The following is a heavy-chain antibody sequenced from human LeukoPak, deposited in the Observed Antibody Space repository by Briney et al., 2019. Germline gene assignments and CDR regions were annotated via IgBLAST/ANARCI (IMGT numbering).Heavy chain of an antibody. V-gene: IGHV4-31*09. D-gene: IGHD1-14*01. CDR3: ATSTVMNHYCFDY. CDR1: GDSISSGGYY. J-gene: IGHJ4*02. Sequence: SETLSLTCTVSGDSISSGGYYWTWIRQHPGKGLEWIGYINYSGSTNYNPSLTSRVTISVDKSKNQVSLNLSSVTAADTAVYYCATSTVMNHYCFDYWAQGTLVTVSS. CDR2: INYSGST.